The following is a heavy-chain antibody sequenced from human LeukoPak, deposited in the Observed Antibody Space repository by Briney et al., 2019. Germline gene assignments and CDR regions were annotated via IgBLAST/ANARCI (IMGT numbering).Heavy chain of an antibody. CDR2: INPNDGDT. CDR3: ARANFLYCSSTSCLFDY. J-gene: IGHJ4*02. CDR1: GYTFTDY. V-gene: IGHV1-2*02. D-gene: IGHD2-2*01. Sequence: PVASVKVSCKASGYTFTDYMHWVRQAPGQGFEWMGWINPNDGDTYYAQKFQGGVTMTRDTSISTAHMEVSRLRSDDTAVYYCARANFLYCSSTSCLFDYWGQGTLVTVSS.